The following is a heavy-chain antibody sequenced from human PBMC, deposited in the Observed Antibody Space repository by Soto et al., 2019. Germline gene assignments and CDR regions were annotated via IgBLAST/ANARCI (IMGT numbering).Heavy chain of an antibody. D-gene: IGHD6-13*01. Sequence: PGGSLRLSCAASGFTFSSYAMSWVRQAPGKGLEWVSAITGSGSDTYYVDSVKGRFTISRDNSENTLYLQMNSLRAEDTAIYYCAKLGSSSWSPHYYFDYWGRGTLVTVSS. V-gene: IGHV3-23*01. CDR1: GFTFSSYA. CDR2: ITGSGSDT. J-gene: IGHJ4*02. CDR3: AKLGSSSWSPHYYFDY.